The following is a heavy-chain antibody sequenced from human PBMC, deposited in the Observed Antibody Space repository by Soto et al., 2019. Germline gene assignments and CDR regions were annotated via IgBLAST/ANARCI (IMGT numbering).Heavy chain of an antibody. J-gene: IGHJ4*02. CDR3: ARVSGSRPLDY. V-gene: IGHV4-61*01. CDR2: IYYSGST. Sequence: QVQLQESGPGLVKPSETLSLTCTVSGGSVSSGSYYWSWIRQPPGKGLEWIGYIYYSGSTNYNPPLKSRVTISVATSKNQFSLKLSSVTAADTAVYYCARVSGSRPLDYWGQGTLVTVSS. CDR1: GGSVSSGSYY. D-gene: IGHD1-26*01.